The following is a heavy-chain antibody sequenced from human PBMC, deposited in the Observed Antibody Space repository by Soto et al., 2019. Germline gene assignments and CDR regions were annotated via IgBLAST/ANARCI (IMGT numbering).Heavy chain of an antibody. CDR2: INHSGST. J-gene: IGHJ6*02. CDR3: ARYCSSTSCYYYYGMDV. CDR1: GGSFSGYY. Sequence: SETLSLTCAVYGGSFSGYYWSWIRQPPGKGLERIGEINHSGSTNYNPSIKSRVTISVDTSKNQFSLKLSSVTAADTAVYYCARYCSSTSCYYYYGMDVWGQGTTVTVSS. D-gene: IGHD2-2*01. V-gene: IGHV4-34*01.